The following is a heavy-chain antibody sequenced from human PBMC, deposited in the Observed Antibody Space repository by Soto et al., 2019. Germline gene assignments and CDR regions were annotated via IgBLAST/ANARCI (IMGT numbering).Heavy chain of an antibody. CDR2: IYYSGST. CDR1: GGSISSGVYY. V-gene: IGHV4-31*03. CDR3: ARGGYSYASFDY. J-gene: IGHJ4*02. Sequence: SETLSLTCTVSGGSISSGVYYWSWIRQHPGKGLEWIGYIYYSGSTYYNPSLKSRVTISVDTSKNQFSLKLSSVTAADTAVYYCARGGYSYASFDYWGQGTLVTVSS. D-gene: IGHD5-18*01.